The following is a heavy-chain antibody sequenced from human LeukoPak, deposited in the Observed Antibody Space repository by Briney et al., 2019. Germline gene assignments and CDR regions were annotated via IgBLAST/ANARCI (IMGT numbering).Heavy chain of an antibody. CDR3: ASGERGYSYGPLDY. CDR2: IFYAGST. J-gene: IGHJ4*02. D-gene: IGHD5-18*01. CDR1: GGSIRSYY. Sequence: TSETLSLTCTVSGGSIRSYYWSWIRQPPGKGLEWTGYIFYAGSTTYNPSLKSRVTISIDTSKNEVSLRLTSVTAADTAVYYCASGERGYSYGPLDYWGQGTLVTVSS. V-gene: IGHV4-59*08.